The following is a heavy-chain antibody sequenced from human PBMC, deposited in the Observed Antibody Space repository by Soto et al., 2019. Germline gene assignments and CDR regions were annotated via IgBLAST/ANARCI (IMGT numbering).Heavy chain of an antibody. J-gene: IGHJ4*02. Sequence: EVPLLEPGGGLVQPGGSLRLSCAASGFTFSSYPMSWVRQAPGKGREWFSAISGSGGSTYHADSVKGRFTISRDNSKHKLYPQMNNLEAEDTAVYYCENDLMWGYGWGNSDYWGQCALLTVFS. CDR1: GFTFSSYP. D-gene: IGHD3-10*01. V-gene: IGHV3-23*01. CDR2: ISGSGGST. CDR3: ENDLMWGYGWGNSDY.